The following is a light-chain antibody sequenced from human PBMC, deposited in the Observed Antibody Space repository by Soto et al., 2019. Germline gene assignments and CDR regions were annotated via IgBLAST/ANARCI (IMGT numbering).Light chain of an antibody. V-gene: IGLV2-14*03. Sequence: QSVLTQPASVSGSPGQSITISCTGATTDVDGYDYVSWYQQHPGQAPKLMIFDVNNRPSGVSGRFSGSKSGDTASLTISGLQAEDDGDYHCTSYTGSAPLYVFGSAT. CDR1: TTDVDGYDY. CDR3: TSYTGSAPLYV. J-gene: IGLJ1*01. CDR2: DVN.